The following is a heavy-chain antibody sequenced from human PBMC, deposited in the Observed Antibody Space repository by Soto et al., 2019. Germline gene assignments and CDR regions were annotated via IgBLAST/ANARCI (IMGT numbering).Heavy chain of an antibody. CDR1: GHSFTDYW. J-gene: IGHJ6*02. V-gene: IGHV5-10-1*01. D-gene: IGHD3-16*01. CDR2: IDPSDSYT. CDR3: ARLGLVGGRNGGGYYGMYV. Sequence: GEALKISCKASGHSFTDYWISWVRQIPGKGLEWMARIDPSDSYTNYSPSFQGHVTISADKSLNTAFLQWSSLKASDSAMYYCARLGLVGGRNGGGYYGMYVWGQGTTVTVSS.